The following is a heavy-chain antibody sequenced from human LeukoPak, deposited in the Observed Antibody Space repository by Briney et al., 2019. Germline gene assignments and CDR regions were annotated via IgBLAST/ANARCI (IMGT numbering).Heavy chain of an antibody. Sequence: GGSLRLSCAASGFTFSNYAMSWVRQAPGKGPEWVSVLSGSGGSTYYADSVKGRFTISRDNSKNTLYLQMNSLRAEDTAVYYCAKEWLAFDYWGQGTLVTVSS. V-gene: IGHV3-23*01. J-gene: IGHJ4*02. CDR1: GFTFSNYA. CDR2: LSGSGGST. CDR3: AKEWLAFDY. D-gene: IGHD6-19*01.